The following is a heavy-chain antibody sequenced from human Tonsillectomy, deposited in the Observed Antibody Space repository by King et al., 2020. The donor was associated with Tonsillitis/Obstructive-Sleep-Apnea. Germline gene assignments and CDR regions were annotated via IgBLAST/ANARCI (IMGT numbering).Heavy chain of an antibody. CDR3: ARGPDYDILTGDDYYYYYGLDV. J-gene: IGHJ6*02. V-gene: IGHV4-34*01. CDR2: INHSGST. D-gene: IGHD3-9*01. CDR1: GGSFSYYY. Sequence: VQLQQWGAGVLKPSETLSLTCAVYGGSFSYYYWSWIRQSPGKGLEWIGEINHSGSTNYNPSLKSRVTISVDTSKNQFSLKLRSVTAADTGVCYCARGPDYDILTGDDYYYYYGLDVWGQGTTVTVSS.